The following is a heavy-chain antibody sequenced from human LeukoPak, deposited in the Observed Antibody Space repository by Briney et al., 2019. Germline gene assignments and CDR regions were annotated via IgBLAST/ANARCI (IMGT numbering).Heavy chain of an antibody. CDR3: AREVDQEANWFDP. Sequence: PGGSLRLSCAASGFTVSSNYMSWVRQAPGKGLEWVSVIYSGGSTYYADSVKGRFTISRDNSKNTLYLQMNSLRAEDTAVYYCAREVDQEANWFDPWGQGTLVTVSS. CDR2: IYSGGST. J-gene: IGHJ5*02. V-gene: IGHV3-53*01. D-gene: IGHD2-15*01. CDR1: GFTVSSNY.